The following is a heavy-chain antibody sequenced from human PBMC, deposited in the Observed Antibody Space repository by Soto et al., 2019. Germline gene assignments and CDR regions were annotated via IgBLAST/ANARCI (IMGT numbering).Heavy chain of an antibody. CDR3: AHCTCHVYGAYDPGTWHVVDS. J-gene: IGHJ4*02. Sequence: QITLKESGPSPVKPTQTLTVTCTFSGFSLSNSGVGVAWIRQPPGKALEWLALIYGDNDKRYSPSLKTWLTTTKDTSKNQLFLITTNMDTVYTHTYFCAHCTCHVYGAYDPGTWHVVDSWGQGSLVTVS. CDR2: IYGDNDK. CDR1: GFSLSNSGVG. D-gene: IGHD4-17*01. V-gene: IGHV2-5*02.